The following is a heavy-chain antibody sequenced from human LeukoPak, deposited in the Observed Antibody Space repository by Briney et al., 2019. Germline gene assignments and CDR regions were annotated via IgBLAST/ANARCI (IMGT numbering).Heavy chain of an antibody. CDR2: IIPILGIA. V-gene: IGHV1-69*04. CDR3: ARDGDFRDGYNHYYYYGMDV. D-gene: IGHD5-24*01. CDR1: GGTFSSYA. J-gene: IGHJ6*02. Sequence: GSSVKVSCKASGGTFSSYAISWVRQAPGQGLEWMGRIIPILGIANYAQKFQGRVTITADKSTSTAYMELSSLRSEDTAVYYCARDGDFRDGYNHYYYYGMDVWGQGTTVTVSS.